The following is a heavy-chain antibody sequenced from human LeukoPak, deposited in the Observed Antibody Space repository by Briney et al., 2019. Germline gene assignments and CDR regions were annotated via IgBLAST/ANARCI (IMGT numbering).Heavy chain of an antibody. J-gene: IGHJ4*02. CDR3: ARDRLGIVGATYEFDC. CDR2: INHSGST. Sequence: PSETLSLTCAVYGGSFSGYYWNWIRQSPGKGLEWIGEINHSGSTNYNPSLKSRVTILLDTSKNQFSLKLSSVTAADTAVYYCARDRLGIVGATYEFDCWGQGTLVTVSS. V-gene: IGHV4-34*01. D-gene: IGHD1-26*01. CDR1: GGSFSGYY.